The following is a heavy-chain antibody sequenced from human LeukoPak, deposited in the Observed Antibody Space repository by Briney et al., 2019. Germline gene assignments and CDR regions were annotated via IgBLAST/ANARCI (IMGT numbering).Heavy chain of an antibody. CDR2: INPNSGGT. CDR3: ATGYSPLYYFDY. D-gene: IGHD6-13*01. Sequence: ASVKVSFKASGYTFTGYYMHWVRQAPGQGLEWMEWINPNSGGTNYAQMFQGRVTMTRDTSISTAYMELSRLRSDDTAVYYCATGYSPLYYFDYWGQGTLVTVSS. J-gene: IGHJ4*02. V-gene: IGHV1-2*02. CDR1: GYTFTGYY.